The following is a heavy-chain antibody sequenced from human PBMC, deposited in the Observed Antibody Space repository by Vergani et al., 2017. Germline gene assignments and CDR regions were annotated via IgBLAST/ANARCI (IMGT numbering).Heavy chain of an antibody. J-gene: IGHJ6*02. V-gene: IGHV4-34*01. Sequence: QVQLQQWGAGLLKPSETLSLTCAVYGGSFSGYYWSWIRQPPGKGLEWIGEINHSGSTNYNPSLKSRVTISVDTSKNQFSLKLSSVTAADTAVYYCARTRLWFGELHYYYYGMDVWGQGTTVTVSS. CDR1: GGSFSGYY. CDR3: ARTRLWFGELHYYYYGMDV. D-gene: IGHD3-10*01. CDR2: INHSGST.